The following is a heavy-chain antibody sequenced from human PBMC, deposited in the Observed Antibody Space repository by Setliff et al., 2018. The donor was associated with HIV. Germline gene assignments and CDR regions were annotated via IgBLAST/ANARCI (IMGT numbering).Heavy chain of an antibody. CDR1: GGSFSNYY. J-gene: IGHJ6*03. D-gene: IGHD2-8*01. V-gene: IGHV4-4*09. CDR3: ARCMFSLRSRHIIYYTDV. CDR2: IYQTGST. Sequence: PSETLSLTCTVTGGSFSNYYWSWIRQPPGKGLEWIGYIYQTGSTNYSPSLQSRVTMSVETSKNQFSLKLSSVTAADTAVYYCARCMFSLRSRHIIYYTDVWGKGTTVTVSS.